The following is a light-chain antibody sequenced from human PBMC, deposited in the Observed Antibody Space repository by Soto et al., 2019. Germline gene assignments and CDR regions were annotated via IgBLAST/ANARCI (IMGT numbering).Light chain of an antibody. CDR2: KAS. Sequence: DIQMTQSPSTLSASVGDTVIITCRASQSVRTWLAWYQQKPGKVPNLLIYKASSLESGVPSRFSGSGSGTEFTLTISSLQPEDFATYYCQQYNSYSLFTFGPGTKLDIK. CDR1: QSVRTW. J-gene: IGKJ3*01. V-gene: IGKV1-5*03. CDR3: QQYNSYSLFT.